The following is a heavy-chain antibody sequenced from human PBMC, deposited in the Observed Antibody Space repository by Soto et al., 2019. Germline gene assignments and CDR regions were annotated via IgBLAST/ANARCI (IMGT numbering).Heavy chain of an antibody. D-gene: IGHD2-21*02. CDR3: ARVKFGDPFDF. J-gene: IGHJ4*02. Sequence: QVQLVQSGTGVKRPGASVKVSCKASGYTFSIYGVSGMRQAPGQGLEWVGWFNPANQNTNYEQKFQDRVSMTADTSTSTAYMELRGLRSDDTAVYYCARVKFGDPFDFWGQGTLVTVSS. V-gene: IGHV1-18*01. CDR2: FNPANQNT. CDR1: GYTFSIYG.